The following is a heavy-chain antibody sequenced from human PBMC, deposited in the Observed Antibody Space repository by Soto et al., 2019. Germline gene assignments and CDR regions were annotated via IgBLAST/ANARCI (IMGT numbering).Heavy chain of an antibody. D-gene: IGHD3-3*01. CDR1: GYTFTSYD. J-gene: IGHJ6*02. CDR2: MNPISGNT. Sequence: QVQLVQSGAEVKKPGASVKVSCKASGYTFTSYDINWVRQATGQGLEWMGWMNPISGNTGYAQKFQGRVTMTRNTSISTAYMELSSLRSEDTAVYYCARVVRYYDFWSGYSYYYGMDVWGQGTTVTVSS. CDR3: ARVVRYYDFWSGYSYYYGMDV. V-gene: IGHV1-8*01.